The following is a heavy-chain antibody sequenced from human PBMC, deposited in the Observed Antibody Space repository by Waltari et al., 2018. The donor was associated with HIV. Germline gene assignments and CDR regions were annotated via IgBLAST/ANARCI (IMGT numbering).Heavy chain of an antibody. J-gene: IGHJ3*02. D-gene: IGHD5-18*01. CDR3: ASASRDTAMGAFDI. V-gene: IGHV1-69*01. CDR1: GGTFSNSA. CDR2: IIPIFGSP. Sequence: QVQPVQSGAALKKAGSSVKVSCKASGGTFSNSAINWVRQAPGQGLEWRGVIIPIFGSPNYAQKCQGRVTITADESTSTVYMKLSSLRSEDTAVYYCASASRDTAMGAFDIWGQGTMVTVSS.